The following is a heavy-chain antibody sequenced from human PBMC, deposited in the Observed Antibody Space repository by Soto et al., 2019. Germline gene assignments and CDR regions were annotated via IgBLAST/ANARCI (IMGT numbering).Heavy chain of an antibody. Sequence: QVHLLLQSGAEVTKPGSSVKVSCKASGGTPSNSAISWVRQAPGQGLEWMGGIIPVFGLVKYAQNFQGRVTITADESTNTAYMELSSLRPEDTAVYYCAGGRIVVVGGRAYYGMDVWGQGTTVTVSS. D-gene: IGHD3-22*01. CDR3: AGGRIVVVGGRAYYGMDV. J-gene: IGHJ6*02. CDR1: GGTPSNSA. CDR2: IIPVFGLV. V-gene: IGHV1-69*01.